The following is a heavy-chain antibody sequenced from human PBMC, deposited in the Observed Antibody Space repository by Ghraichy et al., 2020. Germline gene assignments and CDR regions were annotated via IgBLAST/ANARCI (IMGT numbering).Heavy chain of an antibody. Sequence: TLSLTCTVSGGSISSYYWSWIRQPPGKGLEWIGYIYYSGSTNYNPSLKSRVTISVDTSKNQFSLKLSSVTAADTAVYYCARDPYDILTGYPTNGMDVWGQGTTVTVSS. CDR2: IYYSGST. CDR1: GGSISSYY. J-gene: IGHJ6*02. D-gene: IGHD3-9*01. CDR3: ARDPYDILTGYPTNGMDV. V-gene: IGHV4-59*01.